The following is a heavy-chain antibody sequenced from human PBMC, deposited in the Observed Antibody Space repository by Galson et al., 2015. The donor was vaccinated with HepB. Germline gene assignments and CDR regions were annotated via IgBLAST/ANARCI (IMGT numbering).Heavy chain of an antibody. CDR2: ISSSSSYT. Sequence: SLRLSCAASGFTFSDYYMSWIRQAPGKGLEWVSYISSSSSYTNHADSVKGRFTISRDNAKNSLYLQMNSLRAEDTAVYYCARATSGTATAWNYYYYGMDVWGQGTTVTVSS. J-gene: IGHJ6*02. V-gene: IGHV3-11*06. CDR3: ARATSGTATAWNYYYYGMDV. D-gene: IGHD5-12*01. CDR1: GFTFSDYY.